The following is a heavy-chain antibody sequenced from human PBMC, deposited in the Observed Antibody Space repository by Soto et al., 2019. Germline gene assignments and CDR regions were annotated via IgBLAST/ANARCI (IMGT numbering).Heavy chain of an antibody. J-gene: IGHJ6*03. CDR3: ARGFYLLYYMDV. V-gene: IGHV6-1*01. CDR1: GDSVSSNSAA. CDR2: TYYRSKWYN. Sequence: SQTLSLTCAISGDSVSSNSAAWNWIRQSPSRGLEWLGRTYYRSKWYNDYAVSVKSRITINPDTSKNQFSLQLNSVTPEGAAVYYCARGFYLLYYMDVWGKGTTVTVSS. D-gene: IGHD3-10*01.